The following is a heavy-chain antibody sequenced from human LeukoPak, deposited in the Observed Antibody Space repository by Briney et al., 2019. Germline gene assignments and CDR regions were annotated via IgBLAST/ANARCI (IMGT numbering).Heavy chain of an antibody. Sequence: PGGSLRLSCAASGFTFSSYGMHWVRQAPGKGLEWVAVISYDGSNKYYADSVKGRFTISRDNSKNTLYLQMNSLRAEDTAVYYCAKGMSGYDDFDYWGQGTLVTVSS. V-gene: IGHV3-30*18. CDR1: GFTFSSYG. CDR3: AKGMSGYDDFDY. J-gene: IGHJ4*02. D-gene: IGHD5-12*01. CDR2: ISYDGSNK.